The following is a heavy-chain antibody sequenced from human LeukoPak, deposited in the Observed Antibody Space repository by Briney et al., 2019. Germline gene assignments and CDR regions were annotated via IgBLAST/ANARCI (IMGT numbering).Heavy chain of an antibody. Sequence: SETLSLTCAVYGGSFSGYYWSWIRQPPGKGLEWIGEINQSGTTNYNPSLKSRVTLSVDTSKNQFSLNLNSLTAADTAVYSCARGRWSGTTSTPFDYWGQGTLVTVSS. CDR3: ARGRWSGTTSTPFDY. CDR2: INQSGTT. V-gene: IGHV4-34*01. CDR1: GGSFSGYY. D-gene: IGHD1-7*01. J-gene: IGHJ4*02.